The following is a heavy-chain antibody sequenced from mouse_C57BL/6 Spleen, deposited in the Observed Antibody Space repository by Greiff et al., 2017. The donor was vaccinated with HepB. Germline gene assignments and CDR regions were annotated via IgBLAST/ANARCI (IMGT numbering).Heavy chain of an antibody. CDR1: GYTFTSYW. CDR2: IDPSDSYT. V-gene: IGHV1-69*01. D-gene: IGHD1-1*01. J-gene: IGHJ3*01. CDR3: ARWYYYGSTRSWFAY. Sequence: QVQLQQPGAELVMPGASVKLSCKASGYTFTSYWMHWVKQRPGQGLEWIGEIDPSDSYTNYNQKFKGKSTLTVDKSSSTAYMQLSSLTSEDSAVYYCARWYYYGSTRSWFAYWGQGTLVTVSA.